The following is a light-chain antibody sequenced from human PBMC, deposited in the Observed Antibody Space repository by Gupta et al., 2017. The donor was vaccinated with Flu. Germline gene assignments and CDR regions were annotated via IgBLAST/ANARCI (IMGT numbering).Light chain of an antibody. CDR2: EVS. J-gene: IGLJ3*02. Sequence: QSALTQPASLSGSLGQSITLSCTGTSSDIGGYNRVSWYQQHPGKAPKLIIYEVSNRPSGLSDRFSGSRSGNTASLTISGLQADDEADYYCSSYTRSTTSIIAWVFGGGTRLTVL. CDR1: SSDIGGYNR. V-gene: IGLV2-14*01. CDR3: SSYTRSTTSIIAWV.